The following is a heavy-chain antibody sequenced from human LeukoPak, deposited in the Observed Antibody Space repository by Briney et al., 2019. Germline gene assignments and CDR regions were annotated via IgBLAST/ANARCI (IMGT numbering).Heavy chain of an antibody. V-gene: IGHV1-69*13. J-gene: IGHJ5*02. CDR2: IIPIFGKA. CDR1: RGTFSSYA. D-gene: IGHD2-2*02. Sequence: SVKVSCKASRGTFSSYAISWVRQAPGQGLEWMGGIIPIFGKANYAQKFQGRVTITADESTSTAYMELSSLRSEDTAVYCARVAGGRYCSSTSCYMRGWFDPWGQGTLVTVSS. CDR3: ARVAGGRYCSSTSCYMRGWFDP.